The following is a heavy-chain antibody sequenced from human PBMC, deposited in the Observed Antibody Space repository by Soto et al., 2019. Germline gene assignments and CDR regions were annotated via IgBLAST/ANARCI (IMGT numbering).Heavy chain of an antibody. V-gene: IGHV4-59*08. CDR1: GGSFSGYY. D-gene: IGHD2-21*01. J-gene: IGHJ4*02. CDR3: ARYYGGYSDY. CDR2: IHYSGST. Sequence: PSETLSLTCAVYGGSFSGYYWSWIRQPPGKGLEWIGYIHYSGSTNYNPSLKSRVTISVDTSKNQFSLKLSSVTAADTAVYYCARYYGGYSDYWGQGTLVTVSS.